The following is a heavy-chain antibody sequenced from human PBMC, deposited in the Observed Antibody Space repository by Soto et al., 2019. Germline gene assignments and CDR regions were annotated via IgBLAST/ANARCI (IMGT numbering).Heavy chain of an antibody. CDR3: ARAVGNPFFDC. CDR2: IYHSGYT. V-gene: IGHV4-31*03. J-gene: IGHJ4*02. Sequence: QVQLQESGPGLVKPSQTLSLTCTVSGGSISSGGHYWSWIRQHPGKGLEWIGYIYHSGYTDYNPSLRSRATISVDTSTNHFSLKLSSVTAADTAVYYCARAVGNPFFDCWGQGTQVTVSS. D-gene: IGHD2-15*01. CDR1: GGSISSGGHY.